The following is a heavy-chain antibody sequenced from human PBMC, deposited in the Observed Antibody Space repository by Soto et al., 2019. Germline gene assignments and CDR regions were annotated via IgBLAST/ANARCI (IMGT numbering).Heavy chain of an antibody. CDR3: ARQMRGPIPYFGWLSPVTS. V-gene: IGHV4-39*01. CDR2: ISHNGDT. CDR1: GDSIRSSDFY. Sequence: QLRLQESGPGLVEPSGTLSLTCTVSGDSIRSSDFYWGWIRRPPGQGLEWIGTISHNGDTFYNPPLKSRLTMSLDASKNQFSLRLTSVTAADAAVYFWARQMRGPIPYFGWLSPVTSWGQGTLVTVSS. J-gene: IGHJ5*02. D-gene: IGHD3-9*01.